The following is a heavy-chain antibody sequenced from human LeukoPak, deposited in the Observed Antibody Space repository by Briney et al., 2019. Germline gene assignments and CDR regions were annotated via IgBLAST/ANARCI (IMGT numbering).Heavy chain of an antibody. CDR3: ATGNIRFLQWLSFDY. CDR1: GGTFSSDA. CDR2: IIPIFGTA. V-gene: IGHV1-69*05. J-gene: IGHJ4*02. Sequence: SVKVSCKASGGTFSSDAISWVRQAPGQGLEWMGGIIPIFGTANYEQKFQRRVTITTDDYTSTAYMELSSLRSEDTTVYYCATGNIRFLQWLSFDYWGQGTLVTVSS. D-gene: IGHD3-3*01.